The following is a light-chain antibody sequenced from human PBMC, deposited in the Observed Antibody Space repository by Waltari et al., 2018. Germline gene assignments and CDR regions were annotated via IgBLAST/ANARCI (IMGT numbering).Light chain of an antibody. V-gene: IGKV1-13*02. CDR2: YAN. Sequence: IQMSQSPSSLSASAGARVTITCRASQGISSYLNWYQQKPGKAPKLLIYYANSLASGVPSRFSGSGSGTEFTLTISSLQPEDFATYYCQQGDGYPRTFGQGTKVEIK. CDR3: QQGDGYPRT. CDR1: QGISSY. J-gene: IGKJ1*01.